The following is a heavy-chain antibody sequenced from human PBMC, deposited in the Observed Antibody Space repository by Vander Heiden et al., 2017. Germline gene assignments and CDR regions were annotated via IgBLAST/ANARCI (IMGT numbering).Heavy chain of an antibody. CDR1: GFSCVDYA. CDR3: AKVGGYSNFYFDE. Sequence: EVQVVESGGAVVQPGGSLRLSCAASGFSCVDYAMQWVRQGPARGLGCVAVITWDGKGTEYTDSVRCRFTISKDNSKSTISLPMNSLTSDDTAIYCCAKVGGYSNFYFDEWGRGTQVTVSS. CDR2: ITWDGKGT. J-gene: IGHJ4*02. D-gene: IGHD4-4*01. V-gene: IGHV3-43*01.